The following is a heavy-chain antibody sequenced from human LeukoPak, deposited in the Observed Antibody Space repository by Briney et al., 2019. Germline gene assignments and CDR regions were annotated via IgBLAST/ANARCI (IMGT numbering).Heavy chain of an antibody. V-gene: IGHV4-38-2*02. Sequence: SETLSLTCTVSGYSISSGYYWGWIRQPPGKGLEWIGSIYHSGSTYYNPSLKSRVTISVDTSKNQFSLKLSSVTAADTAVYYCARDRVRSGWFDYWGQGTLVTVSS. CDR1: GYSISSGYY. CDR2: IYHSGST. D-gene: IGHD1-26*01. J-gene: IGHJ5*01. CDR3: ARDRVRSGWFDY.